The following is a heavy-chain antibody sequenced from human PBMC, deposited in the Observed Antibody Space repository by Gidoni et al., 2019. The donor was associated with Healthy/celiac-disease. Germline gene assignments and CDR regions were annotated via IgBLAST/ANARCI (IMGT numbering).Heavy chain of an antibody. Sequence: QVQLQESGPGLVKPSGTLSLPCSVSGGSISRINWWSWVRQPPGKGLEWIGEIYHSGSTNYNPSLKSRVTISVDKSKNQFSLKLSSVTAADTAVYYCARDLTIFGVVTYYYYGMDVWGQGTTVTVSS. V-gene: IGHV4-4*02. CDR3: ARDLTIFGVVTYYYYGMDV. J-gene: IGHJ6*02. CDR1: GGSISRINW. CDR2: IYHSGST. D-gene: IGHD3-3*01.